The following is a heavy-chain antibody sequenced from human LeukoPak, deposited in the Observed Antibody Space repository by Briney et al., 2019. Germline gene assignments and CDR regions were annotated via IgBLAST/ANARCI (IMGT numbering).Heavy chain of an antibody. CDR1: GGSISRSSYY. Sequence: SETLSFTCTASGGSISRSSYYWRAIRQPPGKGLEWIGSIHYSGILYYNPSLKSRVTMSGDTSKTHFSLKLSSVTAADTAVYYCARHQEVDFDLWGRGTLVTVSS. V-gene: IGHV4-39*01. CDR2: IHYSGIL. CDR3: ARHQEVDFDL. J-gene: IGHJ2*01.